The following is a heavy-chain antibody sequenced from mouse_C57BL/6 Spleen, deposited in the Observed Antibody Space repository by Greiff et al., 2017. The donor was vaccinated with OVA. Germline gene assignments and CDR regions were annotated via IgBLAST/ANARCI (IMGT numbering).Heavy chain of an antibody. CDR2: IDPETGGT. CDR1: GYTFTDYE. CDR3: TRGNYYGSSYDAMDY. V-gene: IGHV1-15*01. D-gene: IGHD1-1*01. Sequence: QVQLQQSGAELVRPGASVTLSCKASGYTFTDYEMHWVKQTPVHGLEWIGAIDPETGGTAYNQKFKGKAILTADKSSSTAYMELRSLTSEDSAVYYCTRGNYYGSSYDAMDYWGQGTSVTVSS. J-gene: IGHJ4*01.